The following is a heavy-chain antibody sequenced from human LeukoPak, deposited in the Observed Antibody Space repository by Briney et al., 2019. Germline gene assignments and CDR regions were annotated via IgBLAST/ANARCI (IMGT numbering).Heavy chain of an antibody. CDR1: GFTFRNYL. V-gene: IGHV3-48*01. J-gene: IGHJ4*02. CDR2: ISSTGGTI. CDR3: ASSMVRGVYYFDY. D-gene: IGHD3-10*01. Sequence: GGSLRLSCAASGFTFRNYLMNWVRQAPGKGLEWVSFISSTGGTIYYADSVKGRFTVSRDNSKNTLYLQMNSLRAEDTAVYYCASSMVRGVYYFDYWGQGTLVTVSS.